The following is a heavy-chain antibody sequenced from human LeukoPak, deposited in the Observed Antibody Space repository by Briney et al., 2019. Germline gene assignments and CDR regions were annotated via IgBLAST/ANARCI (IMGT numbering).Heavy chain of an antibody. D-gene: IGHD3-3*01. CDR1: GFTFSSYS. V-gene: IGHV3-48*01. Sequence: GGSLRLSCAAPGFTFSSYSMNWVRQAPGKGLEWVSYIRSGGNITRYADYVKGRFTISRDNAKNSLYLQMNSLRAEDTAVYYCARVIWSGYYQIDYWGQGTLVTVS. J-gene: IGHJ4*02. CDR2: IRSGGNIT. CDR3: ARVIWSGYYQIDY.